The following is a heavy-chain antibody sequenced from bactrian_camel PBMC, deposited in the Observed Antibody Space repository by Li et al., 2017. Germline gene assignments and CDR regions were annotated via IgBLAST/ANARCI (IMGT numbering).Heavy chain of an antibody. V-gene: IGHV3S66*01. Sequence: VQLVESGGGSAQSGGSLTLSCVASGFTNEDFDDFEMGWYRQAPGNECELVSSISVSGALYYTPSVKGRFTISRDSAKNTVYLQMDTLKPEDTALYYCASYDIDPLPVVHGFACALVEYNLWGHGTQVTVS. CDR1: GFTNEDFDDFE. CDR3: ASYDIDPLPVVHGFACALVEYNL. J-gene: IGHJ4*01. D-gene: IGHD2*01. CDR2: ISVSGAL.